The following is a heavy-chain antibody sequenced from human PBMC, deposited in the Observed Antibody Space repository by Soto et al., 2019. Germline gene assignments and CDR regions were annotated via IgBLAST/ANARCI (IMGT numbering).Heavy chain of an antibody. CDR2: IKQDANEM. D-gene: IGHD1-20*01. J-gene: IGHJ3*02. CDR3: AAYNTSPHAAFDI. CDR1: GFRFSTYW. V-gene: IGHV3-7*01. Sequence: EVQVVESGGGLVQPGGSLRLSCAASGFRFSTYWMSWGRQAPGKGLEWLANIKQDANEMYYVDSVKGRFTISGDSAKNSLFLIMDSLRVEVTAVYYFAAYNTSPHAAFDIWGKGTMVIVSS.